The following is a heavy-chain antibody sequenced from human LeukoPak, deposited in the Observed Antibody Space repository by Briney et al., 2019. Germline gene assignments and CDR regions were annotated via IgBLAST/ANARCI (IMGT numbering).Heavy chain of an antibody. V-gene: IGHV3-7*04. Sequence: PGGSLRLSCAASGFTFSSYWMNWVRLAPGKGLEWVANIKQDGSEKYFVDSVKGRFTISRDNAKNSLYLQMNNLRAEDTAVYYCARGFGGFDYWGQGTLVTVSS. CDR3: ARGFGGFDY. D-gene: IGHD3-10*01. CDR1: GFTFSSYW. CDR2: IKQDGSEK. J-gene: IGHJ4*02.